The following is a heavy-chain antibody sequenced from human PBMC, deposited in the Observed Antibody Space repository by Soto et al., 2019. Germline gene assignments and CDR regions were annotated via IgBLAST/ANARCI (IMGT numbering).Heavy chain of an antibody. Sequence: ASVKVSCKASGYTLTSYGISWVRQAPGQGLEWMGWISAYNGNTNYAQKLQGRVTMTTDTSTSTAYMELRSLRSDDTAVYYCARDNKITIFGVVHNDYWGQGTLVTVSS. J-gene: IGHJ4*02. V-gene: IGHV1-18*01. CDR2: ISAYNGNT. CDR1: GYTLTSYG. CDR3: ARDNKITIFGVVHNDY. D-gene: IGHD3-3*01.